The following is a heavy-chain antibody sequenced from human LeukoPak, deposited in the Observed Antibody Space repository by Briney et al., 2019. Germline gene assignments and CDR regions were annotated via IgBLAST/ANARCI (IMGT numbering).Heavy chain of an antibody. D-gene: IGHD2-2*01. J-gene: IGHJ3*02. Sequence: GASVKVSCKASGYTFTTYDISWVRQAPGQGLEWMGWISAYNGNTNYAQKLQGRVTMTTDTSTSTAYMELRSLRSDDTAVYYCARDALEYCSSTSCSYDAFDIWGQGTMVTVSS. CDR2: ISAYNGNT. V-gene: IGHV1-18*01. CDR3: ARDALEYCSSTSCSYDAFDI. CDR1: GYTFTTYD.